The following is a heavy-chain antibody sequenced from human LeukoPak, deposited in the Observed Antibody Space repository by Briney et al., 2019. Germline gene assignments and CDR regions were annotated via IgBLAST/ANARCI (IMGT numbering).Heavy chain of an antibody. CDR2: IYDSGST. CDR3: ARHGSGDGGTRNFDY. D-gene: IGHD4-23*01. CDR1: GGSIDSYY. Sequence: SETLSLTCTVSGGSIDSYYWSWIRQPPGKGLEWIGYIYDSGSTKYNPSLKSRVTISVDTAKNQFSLQLTSVTAADTAVYYCARHGSGDGGTRNFDYWGQGTLVTVSS. V-gene: IGHV4-59*08. J-gene: IGHJ4*02.